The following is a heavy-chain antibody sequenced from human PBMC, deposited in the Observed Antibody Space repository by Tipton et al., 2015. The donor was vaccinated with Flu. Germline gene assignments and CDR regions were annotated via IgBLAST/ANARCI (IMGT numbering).Heavy chain of an antibody. CDR3: AREGWLAARRIDY. D-gene: IGHD6-13*01. Sequence: LSLTCAASGFTVSSNYMSWVRQAPGKGLEWVSVIYSGGSTYYADSVKGRFTISRDNSKNTLYLQMNSLRAEDTAVYYCAREGWLAARRIDYWGQGTLVTV. CDR1: GFTVSSNY. CDR2: IYSGGST. J-gene: IGHJ4*02. V-gene: IGHV3-53*01.